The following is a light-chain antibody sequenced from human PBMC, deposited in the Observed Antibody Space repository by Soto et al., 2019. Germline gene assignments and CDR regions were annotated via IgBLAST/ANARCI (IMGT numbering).Light chain of an antibody. Sequence: DIEMTQSPSTLSASVGDRVTITCRASQSIRSWLAWYQQKPGKAPKVLIYDASSLESGVPSRFSGSGSGTEFTLTISSLQPDDFATYYCQHNNGYSWKFGQGTKWIS. CDR1: QSIRSW. J-gene: IGKJ1*01. V-gene: IGKV1-5*01. CDR2: DAS. CDR3: QHNNGYSWK.